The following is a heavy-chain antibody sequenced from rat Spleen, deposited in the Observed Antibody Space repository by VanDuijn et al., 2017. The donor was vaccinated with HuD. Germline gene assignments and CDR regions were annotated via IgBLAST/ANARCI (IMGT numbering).Heavy chain of an antibody. V-gene: IGHV3-3*01. CDR3: ASLYSSYSLYYFDY. J-gene: IGHJ2*01. Sequence: EVQLQESGPGLVKPSQSLSLTCSVTGYSITNSYRWNWIRKFPGNKLEWMGYINRAGTTNFNPYLKSRISITRDTSKNQFFLQVNSVTTEDTATYYCASLYSSYSLYYFDYWGQGVMVTVSS. CDR1: GYSITNSYR. D-gene: IGHD1-2*01. CDR2: INRAGTT.